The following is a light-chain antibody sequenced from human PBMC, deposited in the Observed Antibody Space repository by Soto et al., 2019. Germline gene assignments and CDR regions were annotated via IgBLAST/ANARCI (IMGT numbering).Light chain of an antibody. Sequence: MTQSPSTLSGSVGDRVTITCRASQTISSWLAWYQQKPGQAPRLLIYGASTGATGIPARFSGSGSGTEFTLTISSLPSEDFAVYYCQQYNDWPLTFGGGTKV. CDR3: QQYNDWPLT. V-gene: IGKV3-15*01. J-gene: IGKJ4*01. CDR2: GAS. CDR1: QTISSW.